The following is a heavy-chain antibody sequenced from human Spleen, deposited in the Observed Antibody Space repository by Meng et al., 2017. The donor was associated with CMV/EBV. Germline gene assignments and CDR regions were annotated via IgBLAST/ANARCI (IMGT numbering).Heavy chain of an antibody. D-gene: IGHD3-22*01. CDR1: GFTFSSYE. Sequence: GESLKISCAASGFTFSSYEMNWVRQAPGKGLEWVSYISSSGSTIYYADSVKGRFTISRDNAKNSLYLQMNSLRAEDTAVYYCARDLFTRKSRLRNYYDSSGYYPDYWGQGTLVTVSS. J-gene: IGHJ4*02. CDR2: ISSSGSTI. CDR3: ARDLFTRKSRLRNYYDSSGYYPDY. V-gene: IGHV3-48*03.